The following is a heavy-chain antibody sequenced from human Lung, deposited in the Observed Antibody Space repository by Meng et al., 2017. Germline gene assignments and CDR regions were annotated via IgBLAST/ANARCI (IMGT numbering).Heavy chain of an antibody. CDR1: GGSFSGYY. D-gene: IGHD3-9*01. Sequence: QVQPQQWGAGLLKPPETLSLTCAVYGGSFSGYYWSWIRQPPGKGLEWIGEINHSGSTNYNPSLKSRVTISVDTSKNQFSLKLSSVTAADTAVYYCARGYDILTGPPLDYWGQGTLVTVSS. V-gene: IGHV4-34*01. CDR2: INHSGST. J-gene: IGHJ4*02. CDR3: ARGYDILTGPPLDY.